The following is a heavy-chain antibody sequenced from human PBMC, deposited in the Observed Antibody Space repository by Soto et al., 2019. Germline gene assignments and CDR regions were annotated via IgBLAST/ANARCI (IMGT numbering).Heavy chain of an antibody. CDR2: LNDRGST. CDR3: ASRLRYSSRLDY. J-gene: IGHJ4*02. CDR1: GGSFSGYY. D-gene: IGHD6-13*01. V-gene: IGHV4-34*01. Sequence: PSETLSLTCAVYGGSFSGYYWSWIRQPPGKGLEWIWELNDRGSTNYPPSLKSRVTISVDTSKNQFSLKLSSVTAAATAVYYGASRLRYSSRLDYWGQGTLVTVSS.